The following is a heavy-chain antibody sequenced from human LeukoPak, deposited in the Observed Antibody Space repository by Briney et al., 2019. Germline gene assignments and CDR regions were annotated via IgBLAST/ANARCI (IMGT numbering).Heavy chain of an antibody. CDR1: GFTFSNHA. D-gene: IGHD2-8*02. CDR3: AKDVWWSVS. J-gene: IGHJ5*02. V-gene: IGHV3-23*01. Sequence: GGSLRLSCVASGFTFSNHAMTWVRQAPGKGLEWVSAISANGVDTFYAPSVKGRFTISRDNSKNTLYLQINSLRAEDTAIYYCAKDVWWSVSWGQGTLVTVSS. CDR2: ISANGVDT.